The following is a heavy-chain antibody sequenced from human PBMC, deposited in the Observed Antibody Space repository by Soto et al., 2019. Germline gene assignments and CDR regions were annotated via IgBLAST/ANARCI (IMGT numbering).Heavy chain of an antibody. CDR3: ARAGGLGAVAVDY. D-gene: IGHD6-19*01. CDR2: IYHGST. Sequence: QLQLQESGSGLVKPSQTLSLTCAVSGGSISSGGYSWSWIRQPPGKGLEWIGYIYHGSTYYNPSHTSRVTVSQDRSKKQFPLKLSSVTAADTAVYYCARAGGLGAVAVDYWGQGTLISVSS. CDR1: GGSISSGGYS. V-gene: IGHV4-30-2*01. J-gene: IGHJ4*02.